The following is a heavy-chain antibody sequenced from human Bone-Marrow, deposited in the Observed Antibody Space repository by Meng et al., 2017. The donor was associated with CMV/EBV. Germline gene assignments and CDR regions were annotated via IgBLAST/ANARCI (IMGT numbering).Heavy chain of an antibody. J-gene: IGHJ6*02. CDR3: ARVQGVHV. Sequence: GESLKISCEASGFTFRTYSMNWVRQAPGKGLEWVSSISSSSTYTHYADSVKGRFTISRDNAKNSLYLQMNSLRAEDTAVYYCARVQGVHVWGQGTTVTVSS. CDR1: GFTFRTYS. D-gene: IGHD3-16*01. V-gene: IGHV3-21*01. CDR2: ISSSSTYT.